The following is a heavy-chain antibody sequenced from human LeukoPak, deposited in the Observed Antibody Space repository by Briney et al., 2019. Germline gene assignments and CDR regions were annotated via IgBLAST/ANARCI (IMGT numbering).Heavy chain of an antibody. CDR2: RYYSGST. Sequence: SETLSLTCSVSGGSISSYYWTWIRQPPGKGLEWIGYRYYSGSTTYNPSLKSRVTISVDTSKSQFSLKLISVTAADTAIYYCARVRGDFETDWGQGTLATVSS. CDR3: ARVRGDFETD. D-gene: IGHD3-16*01. V-gene: IGHV4-59*01. CDR1: GGSISSYY. J-gene: IGHJ1*01.